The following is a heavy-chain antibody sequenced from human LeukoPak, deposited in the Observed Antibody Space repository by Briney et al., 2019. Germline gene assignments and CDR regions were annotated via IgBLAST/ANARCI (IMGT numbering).Heavy chain of an antibody. J-gene: IGHJ4*02. Sequence: GSLRLSCAASGFTFSSYSMNWVRQAPGKGLEWVSSISSSSSYIYYADSVKGRFTISRDNAKNSLYLQMNSLRAEDTAVYYCAGGRITMVRGVTDFDYWGQGTLVTVSS. CDR2: ISSSSSYI. V-gene: IGHV3-21*01. D-gene: IGHD3-10*01. CDR3: AGGRITMVRGVTDFDY. CDR1: GFTFSSYS.